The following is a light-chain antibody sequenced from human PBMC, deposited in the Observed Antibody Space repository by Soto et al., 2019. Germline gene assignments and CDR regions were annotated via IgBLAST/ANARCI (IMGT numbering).Light chain of an antibody. V-gene: IGKV3-11*01. CDR1: QTVSRY. Sequence: VLTQTPATLSLSPAERATLSCRASQTVSRYVAWYQQKPGQAPRLLIYDASNMATGIPARFSGSGSGTYYTLTISSLEPADFAVYYCQQRSTWPFRTFGGGTKVEI. CDR2: DAS. J-gene: IGKJ4*01. CDR3: QQRSTWPFRT.